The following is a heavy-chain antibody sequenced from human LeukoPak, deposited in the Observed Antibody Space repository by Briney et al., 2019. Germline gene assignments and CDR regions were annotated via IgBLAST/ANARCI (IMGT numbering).Heavy chain of an antibody. V-gene: IGHV3-23*01. CDR3: ARSGSDNDY. CDR2: ISGSGGST. Sequence: GGSLRLSCAASGFTFSSYAMSWVRQAPGKGLEWVSAISGSGGSTYYADSVKGRFTISRDNAKNSLYLQMNSLRVDDTAVYYCARSGSDNDYWGQGTLVTVSS. J-gene: IGHJ4*02. CDR1: GFTFSSYA. D-gene: IGHD6-25*01.